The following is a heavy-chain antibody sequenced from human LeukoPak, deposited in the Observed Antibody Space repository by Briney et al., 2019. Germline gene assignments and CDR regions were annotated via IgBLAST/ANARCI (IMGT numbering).Heavy chain of an antibody. CDR1: GYTFTGYY. CDR2: INPNSGGT. J-gene: IGHJ5*02. D-gene: IGHD4-23*01. Sequence: GASVKVSCKASGYTFTGYYMHWVRQAPGQGLEWMGWINPNSGGTNYAQKFQGRVTMTRDTSISTAYMELSRLRSDDTAVYYCARDARGYGGNTYNWFDPWGQGTLVTVSS. CDR3: ARDARGYGGNTYNWFDP. V-gene: IGHV1-2*02.